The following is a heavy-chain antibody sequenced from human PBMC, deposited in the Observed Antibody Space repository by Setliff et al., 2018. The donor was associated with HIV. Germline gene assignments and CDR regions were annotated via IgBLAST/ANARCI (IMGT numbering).Heavy chain of an antibody. J-gene: IGHJ2*01. D-gene: IGHD2-8*01. CDR1: GGSITSGNYY. Sequence: SETLSLTCTVSGGSITSGNYYWSWIRQHPGKGLEWIGNNYHSGINYYKPSLKSRFTISVDTSKNQFSLRLSSVTAADTAVYYCARDGRAKGVYSHWFFDLWGRGTLVTVSS. CDR3: ARDGRAKGVYSHWFFDL. V-gene: IGHV4-31*03. CDR2: NYHSGIN.